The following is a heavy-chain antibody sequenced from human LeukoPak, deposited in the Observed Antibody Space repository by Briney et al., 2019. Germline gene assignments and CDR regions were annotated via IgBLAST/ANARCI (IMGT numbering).Heavy chain of an antibody. V-gene: IGHV4-34*01. J-gene: IGHJ5*02. CDR3: ARGRDRSKAGDL. CDR1: GGSCDDYY. Sequence: KPSETLSLTCDVSGGSCDDYYCSWIRQPPGKGLEWIGEIHPHGIFYYNSSLVSRVTISIDASKSQFSLRLTSVTAADTGFYYCARGRDRSKAGDLWVQESLVTVSS. CDR2: IHPHGIF.